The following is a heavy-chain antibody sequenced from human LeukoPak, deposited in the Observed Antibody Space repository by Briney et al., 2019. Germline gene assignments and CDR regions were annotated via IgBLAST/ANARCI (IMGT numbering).Heavy chain of an antibody. CDR2: INPNSGGT. Sequence: ASVKVSCKASGYTFTGYYKHWVRQAPAQGLEWMGWINPNSGGTDYAQKFQGRVTMTRDTSISTAYMELSRLRSDDTAVYYCARAGNLYSSSWRYYFDYWGQGTLVTVSS. CDR1: GYTFTGYY. CDR3: ARAGNLYSSSWRYYFDY. J-gene: IGHJ4*02. D-gene: IGHD6-13*01. V-gene: IGHV1-2*02.